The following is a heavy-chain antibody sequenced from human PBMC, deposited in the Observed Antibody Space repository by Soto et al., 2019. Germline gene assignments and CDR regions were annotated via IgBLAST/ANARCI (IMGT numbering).Heavy chain of an antibody. CDR3: ARDRAGIAAAGLPAYGMEV. CDR1: GGSISSGGYY. CDR2: IYYSGST. J-gene: IGHJ6*02. Sequence: SETLPLTCTVSGGSISSGGYYWSWIRQHPGKGLEWIGYIYYSGSTYYNPSLKSRVTISVDTSKNQFSLKLSSVTAADTAVYYCARDRAGIAAAGLPAYGMEVWGQGTTVTVSS. V-gene: IGHV4-31*03. D-gene: IGHD6-13*01.